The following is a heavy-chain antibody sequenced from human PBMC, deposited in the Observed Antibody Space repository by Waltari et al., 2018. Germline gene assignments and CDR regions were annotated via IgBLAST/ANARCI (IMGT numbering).Heavy chain of an antibody. CDR3: ARGRVNGYMDV. CDR2: ISTSSSPI. Sequence: EVQLVESGGGLVQPGGSLRLSCAASGFTFSSYSMNWVRQAPGKVLEWISYISTSSSPIYYADSVKGRFPISRDNAKNSLYLQMNSLRAEDTAVYYCARGRVNGYMDVWGKGTTVTVSS. J-gene: IGHJ6*03. V-gene: IGHV3-48*04. CDR1: GFTFSSYS. D-gene: IGHD3-10*01.